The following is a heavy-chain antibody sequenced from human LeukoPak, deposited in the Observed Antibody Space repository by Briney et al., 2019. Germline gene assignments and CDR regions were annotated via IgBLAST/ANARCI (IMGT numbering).Heavy chain of an antibody. V-gene: IGHV4-59*01. CDR3: ARDRWVGWFGSMRDLDAFDI. CDR1: GGSISSYY. CDR2: IYYSGST. D-gene: IGHD3-10*01. Sequence: SETLSLTCTVSGGSISSYYWSWIRQPPGKGLEWIGYIYYSGSTNYNPSLKSRVTISVDTSKNQFSLKLSSVTAADTAVYYCARDRWVGWFGSMRDLDAFDIWGQGTMVTVSS. J-gene: IGHJ3*02.